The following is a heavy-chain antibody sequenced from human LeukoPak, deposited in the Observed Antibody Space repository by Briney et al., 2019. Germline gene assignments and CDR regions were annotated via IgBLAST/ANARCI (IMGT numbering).Heavy chain of an antibody. D-gene: IGHD4-11*01. Sequence: GGSLRLSCAASGFTFSGYAMNWVRQAPGKGLEGVSSINASGGSTYYADSVKGRFTIYRDKSKKTLYLQMNSLRAEDTAVYYCAKGPMTKLVPWGQGTLVTVSS. CDR1: GFTFSGYA. J-gene: IGHJ5*02. CDR3: AKGPMTKLVP. V-gene: IGHV3-23*01. CDR2: INASGGST.